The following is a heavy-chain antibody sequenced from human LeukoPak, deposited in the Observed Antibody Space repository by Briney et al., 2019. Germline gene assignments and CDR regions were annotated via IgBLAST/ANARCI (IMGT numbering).Heavy chain of an antibody. CDR3: ARDRYYYDSSARYFDY. CDR2: IHTSGST. Sequence: SETLSLTCTVSGGSISSYYWSWIRQPAGKGLEWIERIHTSGSTNYSPSLKSRVTMSVDTSKNQFSLKLSSVTAADTAVYYCARDRYYYDSSARYFDYWGQGTLVTVSS. CDR1: GGSISSYY. V-gene: IGHV4-4*07. D-gene: IGHD3-22*01. J-gene: IGHJ4*02.